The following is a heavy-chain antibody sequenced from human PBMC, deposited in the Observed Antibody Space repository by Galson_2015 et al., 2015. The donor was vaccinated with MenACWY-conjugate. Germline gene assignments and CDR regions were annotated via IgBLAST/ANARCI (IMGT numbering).Heavy chain of an antibody. Sequence: SLRLSCAASEITFRHCGMNWVHQAPGKGLEWVSYISPGSGIIYYADSAKGRFTISRDDARNSLFLQISSLRDEDTAVYYCAWGRNPTVKSMYLDYWGQGTLVTVSS. CDR1: EITFRHCG. J-gene: IGHJ4*02. CDR3: AWGRNPTVKSMYLDY. V-gene: IGHV3-48*02. CDR2: ISPGSGII. D-gene: IGHD7-27*01.